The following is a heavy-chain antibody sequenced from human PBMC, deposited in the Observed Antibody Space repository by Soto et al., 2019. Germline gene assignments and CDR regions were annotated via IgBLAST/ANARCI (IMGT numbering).Heavy chain of an antibody. CDR1: GFIVSNNY. CDR2: ISNTNSDT. Sequence: RGSLRLSCAASGFIVSNNYMAWIRQAPGKGLEWVSYISNTNSDTNYADSVRGRFTVSRDNAKTSLYLQMNSLRAEDTAVYYCTRGHYGLDVWGQGTTVTVSS. J-gene: IGHJ6*02. CDR3: TRGHYGLDV. V-gene: IGHV3-11*05.